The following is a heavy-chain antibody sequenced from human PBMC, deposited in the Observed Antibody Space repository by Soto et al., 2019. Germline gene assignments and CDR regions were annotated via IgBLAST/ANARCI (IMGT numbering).Heavy chain of an antibody. CDR3: ARGGSLYWYFAL. CDR2: INAGNGNT. CDR1: GYTFTSYA. Sequence: QVQLVQSGAEVKKPGASVKVSCKASGYTFTSYAMHWVRQAPGQRLEWRGWINAGNGNTKYSQKFQGRVTITRDTSASTAYMELSSLRSEDTAVYYSARGGSLYWYFALWGRGTLVTVSS. V-gene: IGHV1-3*01. D-gene: IGHD1-26*01. J-gene: IGHJ2*01.